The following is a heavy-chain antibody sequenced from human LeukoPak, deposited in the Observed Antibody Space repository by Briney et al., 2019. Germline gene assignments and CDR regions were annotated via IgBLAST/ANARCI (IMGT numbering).Heavy chain of an antibody. D-gene: IGHD3-10*01. Sequence: GGSLRLPCAAPGFTFSSYGMHGVRQAPGEGVEGVSSISGSGGSTYYADSVKGRFTISRDNSKNTLYLQMNSLRAEDTAVYYCAKGSEVRGVSWFDPWGQGTLVTVSS. CDR1: GFTFSSYG. V-gene: IGHV3-23*01. J-gene: IGHJ5*02. CDR3: AKGSEVRGVSWFDP. CDR2: ISGSGGST.